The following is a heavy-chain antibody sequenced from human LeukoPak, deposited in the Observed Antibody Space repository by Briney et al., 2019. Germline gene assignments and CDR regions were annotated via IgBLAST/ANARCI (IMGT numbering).Heavy chain of an antibody. V-gene: IGHV4-59*01. Sequence: SETLSLTCTVSGGSISSYYWSWIRQPPGKGLEWIGYIYYSGSTNYNPSLKSRVTISVDTSKNQFSLKLSSVTAADTAVYYCARAHGVRILFQHWGQGTLVTVSS. D-gene: IGHD2-21*01. CDR2: IYYSGST. J-gene: IGHJ1*01. CDR3: ARAHGVRILFQH. CDR1: GGSISSYY.